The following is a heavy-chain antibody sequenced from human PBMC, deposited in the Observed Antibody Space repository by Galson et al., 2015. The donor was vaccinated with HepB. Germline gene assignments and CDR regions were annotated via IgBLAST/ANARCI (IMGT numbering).Heavy chain of an antibody. V-gene: IGHV3-33*08. J-gene: IGHJ6*02. Sequence: SLRLSCAASGFTFSNNNMHWVRQAPGKGLQWMAVIWFDGTNKFHGDSVKGRFTISRDNSNNTLFLQMSSLRAEDTAVYYCARDEGDAMDVWGQGTTVTVSS. CDR3: ARDEGDAMDV. CDR2: IWFDGTNK. CDR1: GFTFSNNN.